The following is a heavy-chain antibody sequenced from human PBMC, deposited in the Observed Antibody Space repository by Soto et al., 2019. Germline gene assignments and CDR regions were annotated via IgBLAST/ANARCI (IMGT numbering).Heavy chain of an antibody. Sequence: QITLKESGPTLVKPTQTLTLTCTFSGFSLSSSGVGVGWIRQPPGKAPEWLALIYWDEDKRYSPSLKTRLTIPKDTSTNEVVLKMTNMDPVDTGTYYCAHKGGRGAGMDVWGQGTTVTVSS. CDR2: IYWDEDK. CDR3: AHKGGRGAGMDV. V-gene: IGHV2-5*02. D-gene: IGHD2-15*01. J-gene: IGHJ6*02. CDR1: GFSLSSSGVG.